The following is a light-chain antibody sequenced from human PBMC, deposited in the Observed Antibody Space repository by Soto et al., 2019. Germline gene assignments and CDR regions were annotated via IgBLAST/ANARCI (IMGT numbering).Light chain of an antibody. CDR1: SSNIGTYS. J-gene: IGLJ1*01. V-gene: IGLV1-44*01. Sequence: QSVLTQPPSASGTPGQRVTISFSGSSSNIGTYSVSWYQQFPGTAPRLLIYSDNQRPSGVPDRFSASKSGASASLAISGLQSEDEAAFYCAAWDDSLNGCVFGTGTKVTVL. CDR3: AAWDDSLNGCV. CDR2: SDN.